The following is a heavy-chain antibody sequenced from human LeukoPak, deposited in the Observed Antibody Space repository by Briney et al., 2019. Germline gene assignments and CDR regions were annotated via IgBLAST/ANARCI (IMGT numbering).Heavy chain of an antibody. CDR2: ISWNSGSI. V-gene: IGHV3-9*01. J-gene: IGHJ4*02. CDR3: AKGLTVTTPYYFDY. D-gene: IGHD4-17*01. Sequence: GGSLRLSCAASGFSFSNYIMSWVRQAPGKGLEWVSGISWNSGSIGYADSVKGRFTISRDNAKNSLYLQMNSLRAEDTALYYCAKGLTVTTPYYFDYWGQGTLVTVSS. CDR1: GFSFSNYI.